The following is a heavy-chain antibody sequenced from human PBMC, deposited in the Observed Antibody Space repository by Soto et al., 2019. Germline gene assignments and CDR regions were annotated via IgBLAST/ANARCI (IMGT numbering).Heavy chain of an antibody. Sequence: LETLSLTCTVSGGYISSYYLSWIRQQPGKGLEWIGYIYYSGSTNYNPSLKSRVTISVDTSKNQFPLKLRSVTAADTAVYYCARLHSSSWYPRWFDPWGQGPLVTVSS. D-gene: IGHD6-13*01. J-gene: IGHJ5*02. CDR3: ARLHSSSWYPRWFDP. V-gene: IGHV4-59*08. CDR2: IYYSGST. CDR1: GGYISSYY.